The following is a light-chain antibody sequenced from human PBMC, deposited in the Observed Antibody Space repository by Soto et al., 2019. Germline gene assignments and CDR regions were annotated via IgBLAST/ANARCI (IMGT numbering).Light chain of an antibody. V-gene: IGKV3-11*01. J-gene: IGKJ5*01. CDR3: QQRDYWQVT. CDR1: QSVSSR. Sequence: EIVLTQSPVTLPLSPGERATLSCRASQSVSSRLSWYQQKPGQAPRLLIYDVSNRATGIPARFSGSGSGTDFTLTISSLEPEDFAVYYCQQRDYWQVTFGQGTRLEIK. CDR2: DVS.